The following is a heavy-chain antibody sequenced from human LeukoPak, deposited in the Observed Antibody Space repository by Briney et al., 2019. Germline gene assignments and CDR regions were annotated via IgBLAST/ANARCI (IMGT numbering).Heavy chain of an antibody. CDR3: ARNGRLQLRELRN. D-gene: IGHD6-6*01. Sequence: SETLSLTCVVSGGSISSSNWWSWVRQSPGKGLEWIGEMYHSGSTNYNPSLESRVTISVDKSRNQFPLELSSMTAADTAVYYCARNGRLQLRELRNWGQGTLVTVSS. CDR2: MYHSGST. V-gene: IGHV4-4*02. CDR1: GGSISSSNW. J-gene: IGHJ4*02.